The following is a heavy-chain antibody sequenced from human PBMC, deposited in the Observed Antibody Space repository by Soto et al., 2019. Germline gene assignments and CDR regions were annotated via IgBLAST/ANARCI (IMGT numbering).Heavy chain of an antibody. J-gene: IGHJ4*02. CDR1: GFTFNEYY. CDR2: SSNSGTFA. V-gene: IGHV3-11*06. Sequence: SLRLSCAASGFTFNEYYMSWIRQAPGKGLEWISYSSNSGTFARYADSVKGRFSISRDNAKNSLYLQINSLRGDDTAIYYCARSGDNYKLLDYWGQGTPVTVS. D-gene: IGHD1-1*01. CDR3: ARSGDNYKLLDY.